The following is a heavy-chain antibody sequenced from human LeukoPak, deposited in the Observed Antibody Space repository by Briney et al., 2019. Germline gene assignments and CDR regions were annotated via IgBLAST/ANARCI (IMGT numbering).Heavy chain of an antibody. V-gene: IGHV3-23*01. CDR2: VSSNGAKT. D-gene: IGHD4-17*01. CDR1: GFTFSSYA. CDR3: AKGPPRDYGDYYFDY. Sequence: GGSLRLSCAASGFTFSSYAITWVRQAPGKGLEWVSAVSSNGAKTYYADSVKGRFTISRDNSKNTLYLQMNSLRAEDTAVYYCAKGPPRDYGDYYFDYWGQGTLVTVSS. J-gene: IGHJ4*02.